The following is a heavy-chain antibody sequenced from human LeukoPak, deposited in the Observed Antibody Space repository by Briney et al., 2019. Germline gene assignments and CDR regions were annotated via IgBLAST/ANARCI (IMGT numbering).Heavy chain of an antibody. CDR2: ISSSSSTI. D-gene: IGHD6-13*01. Sequence: PGGSLRLSCAASGFTFSSYSMNWVRQAPGKGLEWVSYISSSSSTIYYADSVKGRFTISRDNAKNSLYLQMNSLRAEDTAVYYCARVGDAYSIPPDYWGQGTLVTVSS. CDR1: GFTFSSYS. J-gene: IGHJ4*02. CDR3: ARVGDAYSIPPDY. V-gene: IGHV3-48*01.